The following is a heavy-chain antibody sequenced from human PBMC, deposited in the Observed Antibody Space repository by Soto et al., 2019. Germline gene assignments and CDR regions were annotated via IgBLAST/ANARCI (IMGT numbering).Heavy chain of an antibody. CDR2: ISGGGIST. CDR1: GFTFSSYA. D-gene: IGHD6-6*01. CDR3: AKDAESSSSYYYYFGMDV. Sequence: EVQLLESGGGLVQPGGSLRLSCAVSGFTFSSYAMNWVRQAPGKGLEWVSSISGGGISTYYPDSVKGRFTISRDNSKNTLYLQMNSLRAEDTAVYYCAKDAESSSSYYYYFGMDVWGQGTTVTVSS. J-gene: IGHJ6*02. V-gene: IGHV3-23*01.